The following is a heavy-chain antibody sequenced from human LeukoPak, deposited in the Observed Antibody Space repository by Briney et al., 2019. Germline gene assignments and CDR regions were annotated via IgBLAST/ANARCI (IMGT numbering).Heavy chain of an antibody. V-gene: IGHV1-18*01. J-gene: IGHJ4*02. D-gene: IGHD6-19*01. CDR3: ARLASSGYYTGYYLDY. CDR1: GYTFTSYD. Sequence: ASVKVSCKASGYTFTSYDISWVRQAPGQGLEWMGWISAHNGNTNYAQKFQGRVSMTTDTSTSTAYMELRSPTSDDTAVYYCARLASSGYYTGYYLDYWGQGTLVTVSS. CDR2: ISAHNGNT.